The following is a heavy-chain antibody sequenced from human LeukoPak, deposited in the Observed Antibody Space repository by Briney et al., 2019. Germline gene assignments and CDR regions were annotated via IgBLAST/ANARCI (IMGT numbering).Heavy chain of an antibody. CDR1: GFTFSSYG. J-gene: IGHJ4*02. CDR3: ARHVDYDY. Sequence: GGSLRLSCAASGFTFSSYGMHWVRQAPGKGLEWVAVISYDGSNKYYADSVKGRFTISRDNSKNTLYLQMNSLRAEDTAVYYCARHVDYDYWGQGTLVTVSS. CDR2: ISYDGSNK. V-gene: IGHV3-30*03.